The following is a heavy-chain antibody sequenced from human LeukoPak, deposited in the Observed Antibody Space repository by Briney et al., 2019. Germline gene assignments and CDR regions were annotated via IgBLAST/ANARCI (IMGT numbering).Heavy chain of an antibody. D-gene: IGHD1-26*01. CDR2: ISGGGGST. J-gene: IGHJ4*02. V-gene: IGHV3-23*01. CDR3: AKGGKWDVTPFDY. Sequence: RGVSLRLSCAASGFTFTSYSMNWVRQAPGKGLEWVSTISGGGGSTYYADSVKGRFTISRDNSKNTLYLQVNSLRAEDTAVYYCAKGGKWDVTPFDYWGQGTLVTVYS. CDR1: GFTFTSYS.